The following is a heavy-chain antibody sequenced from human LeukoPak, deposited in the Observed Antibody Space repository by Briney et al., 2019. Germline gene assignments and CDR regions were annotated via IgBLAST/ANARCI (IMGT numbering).Heavy chain of an antibody. CDR3: AREVHGFSGSYRTYYYYMDV. CDR2: ISSSSSYI. Sequence: VGSLRLSCAASGFTFSSYSMNWVRQAPGKGLEWVSSISSSSSYIYYADSVKGRFTISRDNATNSLYLHMNSLRAEDTAVYYCAREVHGFSGSYRTYYYYMDVWGKGTTVTVSS. J-gene: IGHJ6*03. CDR1: GFTFSSYS. V-gene: IGHV3-21*01. D-gene: IGHD1-26*01.